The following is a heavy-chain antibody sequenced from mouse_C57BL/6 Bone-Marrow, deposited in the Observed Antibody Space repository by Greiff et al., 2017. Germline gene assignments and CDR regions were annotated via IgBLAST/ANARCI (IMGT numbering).Heavy chain of an antibody. CDR3: AKAYYSNVWFAY. D-gene: IGHD2-5*01. CDR2: IHPSDSDT. J-gene: IGHJ3*01. Sequence: VQLQQPGAELVKPGASVKVSCKASGYTFTSYWMHWVKQRPGQGLEWIGRIHPSDSDTNYNQKFKGKATLTVDKSSSTAYMQLSSLTSEDSAVYYCAKAYYSNVWFAYWGQGTLVTVSA. V-gene: IGHV1-74*01. CDR1: GYTFTSYW.